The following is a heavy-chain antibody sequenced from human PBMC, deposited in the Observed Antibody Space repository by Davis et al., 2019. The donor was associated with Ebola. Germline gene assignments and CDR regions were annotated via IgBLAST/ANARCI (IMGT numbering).Heavy chain of an antibody. D-gene: IGHD2-8*02. CDR2: IRYDGADK. J-gene: IGHJ6*02. CDR1: GFTFSSYV. V-gene: IGHV3-33*01. Sequence: GGSLRLSCAASGFTFSSYVMHWVRQAPGKGLEWVALIRYDGADKHYADFVTGRFTVSRDNSENTMHLQMNSLRADDTAVYYCARAGDFGMDVWGQGTTVTVFS. CDR3: ARAGDFGMDV.